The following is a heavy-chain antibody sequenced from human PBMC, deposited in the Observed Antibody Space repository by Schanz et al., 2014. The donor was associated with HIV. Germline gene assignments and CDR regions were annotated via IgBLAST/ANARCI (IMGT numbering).Heavy chain of an antibody. V-gene: IGHV1-69*06. J-gene: IGHJ4*02. CDR3: ARGALYYYDSTGYYHLDY. CDR2: IIPIFGTA. CDR1: GGTFSSDA. D-gene: IGHD3-22*01. Sequence: QVQLVQSGAEVKKPGSSVKVSCKASGGTFSSDAFIWVRQAPGQGLEWMGGIIPIFGTANYAPKFQGRVTMTTDTSTSTAYMELRSLRSDDTAVYYCARGALYYYDSTGYYHLDYWGQGTLVTVSS.